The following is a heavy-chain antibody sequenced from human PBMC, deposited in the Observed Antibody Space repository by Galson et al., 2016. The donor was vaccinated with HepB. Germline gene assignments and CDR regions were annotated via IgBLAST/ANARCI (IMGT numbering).Heavy chain of an antibody. CDR2: ISYDGGHK. D-gene: IGHD3-16*01. Sequence: LSLTCSVSGGSFSRNNYYWGWIRQAPGKGLEWVTVISYDGGHKFYADSVQGRFTVSRDNSKNTLYLQMNSLRLEDTAVYYCARELPGSFAAFDYWGQGTQVTVSS. V-gene: IGHV3-30*03. CDR1: GGSFSRNN. J-gene: IGHJ4*02. CDR3: ARELPGSFAAFDY.